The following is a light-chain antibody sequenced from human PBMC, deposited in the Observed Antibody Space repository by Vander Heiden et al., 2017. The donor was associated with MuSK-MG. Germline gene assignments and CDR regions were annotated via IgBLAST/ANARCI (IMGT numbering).Light chain of an antibody. CDR3: QQYNAYPLT. J-gene: IGKJ4*01. CDR1: QGISFF. V-gene: IGKV1-16*01. Sequence: DIQMNQFPSPLSASIGDSVIITCRARQGISFFLAWYQQRPGKAPKSLIYAASNLHSGVPSRFSGSGSGTEFTLTIDSLQTEDSATYYCQQYNAYPLTFGGGTKVEI. CDR2: AAS.